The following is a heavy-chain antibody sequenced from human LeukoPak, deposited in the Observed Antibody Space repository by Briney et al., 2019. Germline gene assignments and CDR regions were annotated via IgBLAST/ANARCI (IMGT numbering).Heavy chain of an antibody. CDR2: INHSGST. CDR1: GGSFSGYY. V-gene: IGHV4-34*01. Sequence: PSETLSLTCAVYGGSFSGYYWSWIRQPPGKGLEWIGEINHSGSTNYNPSHKSRVTISVDTSKNQFSLKLSSVTAADTAVYYCARVRQQLVPAYFDYWGQGTLVTVSS. CDR3: ARVRQQLVPAYFDY. D-gene: IGHD6-13*01. J-gene: IGHJ4*02.